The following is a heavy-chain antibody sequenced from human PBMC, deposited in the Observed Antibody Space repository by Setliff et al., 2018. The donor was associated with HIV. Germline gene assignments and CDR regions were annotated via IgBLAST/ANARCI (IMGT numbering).Heavy chain of an antibody. CDR1: GGTFRTFG. V-gene: IGHV1-69*13. Sequence: ASVKVSCKASGGTFRTFGISWVRQAPGQGLEWMGGSIPIFGTAKYAQKFQGRVTITADESTSTAYMELSSLRSEDTAVYYCATNPEMATINYYYYMGVWGKGTTVT. CDR3: ATNPEMATINYYYYMGV. J-gene: IGHJ6*03. CDR2: SIPIFGTA. D-gene: IGHD5-12*01.